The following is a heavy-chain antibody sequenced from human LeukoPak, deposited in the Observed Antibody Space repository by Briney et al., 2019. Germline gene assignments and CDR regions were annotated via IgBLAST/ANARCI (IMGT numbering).Heavy chain of an antibody. Sequence: GGSLRLSCAASGFTFSSYSMNWVRQAPGKGLEWVSSISSSSYIYYADSVKGRFTISRDNAKNSLYLQMNSLRAEDTAVYYCARDQRAYYDILTGPSFDYWGQGTLVTVSS. CDR2: ISSSSYI. CDR3: ARDQRAYYDILTGPSFDY. D-gene: IGHD3-9*01. CDR1: GFTFSSYS. V-gene: IGHV3-21*01. J-gene: IGHJ4*02.